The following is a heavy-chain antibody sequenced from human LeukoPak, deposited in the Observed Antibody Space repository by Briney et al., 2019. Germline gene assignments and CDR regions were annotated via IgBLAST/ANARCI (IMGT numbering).Heavy chain of an antibody. CDR2: IGSSDSTT. J-gene: IGHJ4*02. V-gene: IGHV3-48*03. D-gene: IGHD3-22*01. CDR1: GFTFSSYE. Sequence: GGSLRLSCVASGFTFSSYEMNWVRQAPGKGLEWLSYIGSSDSTTHYADSVKGRFTISRDNAKNSLYLQMNSLRAEDTAFYYCARSPYSSGNYGRLDYWGQGILVTVSS. CDR3: ARSPYSSGNYGRLDY.